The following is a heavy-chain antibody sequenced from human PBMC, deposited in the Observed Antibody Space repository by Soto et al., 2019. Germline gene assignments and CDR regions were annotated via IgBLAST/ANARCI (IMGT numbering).Heavy chain of an antibody. CDR3: ANADCSSSSCRAEYFQH. D-gene: IGHD2-2*01. V-gene: IGHV3-23*01. Sequence: RLSCAASGFTFSSYAMSWVRQAPGKGLEWASAISGSGGSTYYADSVKGRFTISRDNSKNTLYLHMNSLRAEDTAVYYCANADCSSSSCRAEYFQHWGQGTLVTVSS. J-gene: IGHJ1*01. CDR1: GFTFSSYA. CDR2: ISGSGGST.